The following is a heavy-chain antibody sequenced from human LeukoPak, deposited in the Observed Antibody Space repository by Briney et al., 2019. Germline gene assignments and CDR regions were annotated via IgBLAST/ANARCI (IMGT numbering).Heavy chain of an antibody. V-gene: IGHV4-34*01. D-gene: IGHD6-13*01. CDR2: IHYSGST. Sequence: PSETLSLTCAVYGGSFSDYSWSWIRQPPGKGLEWIGEIHYSGSTNYNPSLKSRVTISVDTSKNQFSLRLSSVTAADTAVYYCARTTEAHSWRTRYYDYYMDVWGKGTTVTVSS. CDR1: GGSFSDYS. J-gene: IGHJ6*03. CDR3: ARTTEAHSWRTRYYDYYMDV.